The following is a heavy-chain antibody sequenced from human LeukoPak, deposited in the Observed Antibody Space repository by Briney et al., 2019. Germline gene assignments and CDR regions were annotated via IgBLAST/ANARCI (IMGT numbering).Heavy chain of an antibody. J-gene: IGHJ4*02. D-gene: IGHD6-13*01. Sequence: GASVKVSCKASGYTFTSYGISWVRQAPGQGLEWMGWISAYNANTDYAQKLQGRVTMTTDTSTSTAYMELRSLRSDDTAVYYCARDQSLVAYSSTWFDYWGQGTPVTVSS. CDR1: GYTFTSYG. V-gene: IGHV1-18*01. CDR3: ARDQSLVAYSSTWFDY. CDR2: ISAYNANT.